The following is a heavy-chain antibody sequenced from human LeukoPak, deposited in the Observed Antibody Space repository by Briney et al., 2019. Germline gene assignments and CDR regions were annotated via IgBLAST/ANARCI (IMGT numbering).Heavy chain of an antibody. CDR2: ISAYNGNT. D-gene: IGHD6-13*01. Sequence: EASVKVSCKASGYTFTSYYMHWVRQAPGQGLEWMGWISAYNGNTNYAQKLQGRVTMTTDTSTSTAYMELRSLRSDDTAVYYCARAGDSHLDQWSVPWGQGTLVTVSS. J-gene: IGHJ5*02. V-gene: IGHV1-18*04. CDR3: ARAGDSHLDQWSVP. CDR1: GYTFTSYY.